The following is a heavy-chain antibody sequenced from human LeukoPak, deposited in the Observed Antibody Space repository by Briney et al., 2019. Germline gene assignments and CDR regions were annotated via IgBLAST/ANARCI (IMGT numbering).Heavy chain of an antibody. CDR1: GFTFSSYS. CDR2: ISSSSSTI. V-gene: IGHV3-48*01. Sequence: GGSLRLSCAASGFTFSSYSMNWVRQAQGKGLEWVSYISSSSSTIYYADSVKGRFTISRDNAKNSLYLQMNSLRAEDTAVYYCARGRTGTDDYWGQGTLVTVSS. J-gene: IGHJ4*02. CDR3: ARGRTGTDDY. D-gene: IGHD1-1*01.